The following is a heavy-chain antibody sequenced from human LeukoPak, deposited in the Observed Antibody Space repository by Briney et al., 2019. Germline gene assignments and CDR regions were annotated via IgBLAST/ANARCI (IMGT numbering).Heavy chain of an antibody. CDR1: GYSISSGYY. CDR2: IYHSGST. J-gene: IGHJ3*02. Sequence: SETLSLTCAVSGYSISSGYYWGWIRQPPGKGLEWIGSIYHSGSTYYNPSLKSRVTISVDTSKNQFSLKLSSVTAADTAVYYCARGRGGTEAFDIWGQETMVTVSS. D-gene: IGHD1-1*01. V-gene: IGHV4-38-2*01. CDR3: ARGRGGTEAFDI.